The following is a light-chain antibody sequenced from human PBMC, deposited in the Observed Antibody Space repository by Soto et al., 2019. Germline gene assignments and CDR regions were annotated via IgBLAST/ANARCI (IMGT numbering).Light chain of an antibody. Sequence: ILLTQSPSSLSSTLGDRATLTCRASQGISSYFAWYQQKPGQAPKVLIYAASTWQNGVPPRFSGSGSGTDFTLTISSLEPEDFATYYCQQRIACPFTFGQGTQLEIK. J-gene: IGKJ2*01. CDR2: AAS. CDR1: QGISSY. CDR3: QQRIACPFT. V-gene: IGKV1-9*01.